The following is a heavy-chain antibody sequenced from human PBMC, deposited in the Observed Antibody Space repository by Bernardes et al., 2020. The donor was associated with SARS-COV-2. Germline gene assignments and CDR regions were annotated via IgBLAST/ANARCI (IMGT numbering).Heavy chain of an antibody. D-gene: IGHD2-15*01. V-gene: IGHV4-34*01. CDR1: GGSFSGYY. J-gene: IGHJ5*02. Sequence: SETLSLTCAVYGGSFSGYYWSWIRQPPGKGLEWIGEINHSGSTNYNPSLKSRVTISVDTSKNQFSLKLSSVTAADTAVYYCARGLSIVVVAKNWFDPWGQGTLVTVSS. CDR2: INHSGST. CDR3: ARGLSIVVVAKNWFDP.